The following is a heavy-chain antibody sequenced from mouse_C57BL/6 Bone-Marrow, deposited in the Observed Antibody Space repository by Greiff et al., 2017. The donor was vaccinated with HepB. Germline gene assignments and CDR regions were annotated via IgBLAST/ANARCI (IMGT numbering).Heavy chain of an antibody. CDR1: GYTFTDYN. J-gene: IGHJ3*01. D-gene: IGHD2-5*01. CDR2: INPNNGGT. Sequence: EVQLQQSGPELVKPGASVKIPCKASGYTFTDYNMDWVKQSHGKSLEWIGDINPNNGGTIYNQKFKGKATLTVDKSSSTAYMELRSLTSEDTAVYYCARSETYYSNYGGAWFAYWGQGTLVTVSA. V-gene: IGHV1-18*01. CDR3: ARSETYYSNYGGAWFAY.